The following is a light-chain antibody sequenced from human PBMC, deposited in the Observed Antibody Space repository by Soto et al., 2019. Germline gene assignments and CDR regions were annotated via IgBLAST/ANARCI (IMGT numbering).Light chain of an antibody. V-gene: IGKV3-11*02. CDR2: DAS. Sequence: GFTQSSAERSLAAGERATLSGRASESVSSYLAWYQKKPGQAPRLLIYDASNRATGIPARFSGSGCGRALHLTITSLPLEGFVVYYCQQRTHWPGKFGEGTKVDIK. CDR3: QQRTHWPGK. J-gene: IGKJ1*01. CDR1: ESVSSY.